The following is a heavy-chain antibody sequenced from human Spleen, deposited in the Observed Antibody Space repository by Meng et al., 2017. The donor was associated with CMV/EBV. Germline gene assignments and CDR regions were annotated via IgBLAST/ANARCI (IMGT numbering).Heavy chain of an antibody. CDR3: ANEQDYGARDY. CDR2: IRFDGSNQ. V-gene: IGHV3-30*02. Sequence: GESLKISCAVSGFNFSIYAMNWVRQAPGMGLEWVAFIRFDGSNQYYADSVKGRFTISRDNSKNTLYLQMNSLRAEDTAVYYCANEQDYGARDYWGQGTLVTVSS. D-gene: IGHD4-17*01. J-gene: IGHJ4*02. CDR1: GFNFSIYA.